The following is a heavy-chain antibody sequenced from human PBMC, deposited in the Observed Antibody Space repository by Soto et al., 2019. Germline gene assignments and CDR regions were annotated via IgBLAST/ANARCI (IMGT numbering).Heavy chain of an antibody. D-gene: IGHD5-12*01. V-gene: IGHV4-59*01. CDR3: TSGRWLQLPLY. CDR2: IYDSGST. CDR1: GGSMSSSY. J-gene: IGHJ4*02. Sequence: XXSLSLACTVSGGSMSSSYWRWILQPPGEGLEWIGYIYDSGSTTYNPPLTSRVAISVDTPKNQFSLKLRSVTAVDTAVYYCTSGRWLQLPLYWGQGTLVTVSS.